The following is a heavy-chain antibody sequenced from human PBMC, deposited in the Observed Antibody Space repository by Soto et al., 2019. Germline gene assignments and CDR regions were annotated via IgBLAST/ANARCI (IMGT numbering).Heavy chain of an antibody. CDR3: AKDTYIIVGGTHIDF. V-gene: IGHV3-9*01. Sequence: EVHLVESGGGLVQPGRSLRLSCAASGFTFDDYAMHWVRQAPGKGLEWVSGISWNSDSTGYADSVEGRFTISRDNAKNSLFLQMNSLRAEDTALYFCAKDTYIIVGGTHIDFWGRGTLVSVSS. J-gene: IGHJ4*02. D-gene: IGHD1-26*01. CDR2: ISWNSDST. CDR1: GFTFDDYA.